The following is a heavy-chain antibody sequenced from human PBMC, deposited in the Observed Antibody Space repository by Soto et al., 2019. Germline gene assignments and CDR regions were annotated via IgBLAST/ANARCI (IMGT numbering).Heavy chain of an antibody. Sequence: GGSLRLSCAASGFTFSSYGMHWVRQAPGKGLEWVAVISYDGSNKYYAESVKGRFTISRDNSKNTLYLQMNSLRAEDTAVYYCAKVGGYYYYYYYGMDVWGQGTTVTVSS. D-gene: IGHD3-22*01. CDR2: ISYDGSNK. CDR1: GFTFSSYG. CDR3: AKVGGYYYYYYYGMDV. V-gene: IGHV3-30*18. J-gene: IGHJ6*02.